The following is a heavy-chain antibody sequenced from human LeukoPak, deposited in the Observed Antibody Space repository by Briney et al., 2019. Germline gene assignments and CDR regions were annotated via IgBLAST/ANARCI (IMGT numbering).Heavy chain of an antibody. CDR2: IYPRDSDT. D-gene: IGHD2-2*01. CDR3: ARHPGGYCSSTSCLGGDYYYYGMDV. CDR1: GYSFTSYW. J-gene: IGHJ6*02. Sequence: GESLKISCNGSGYSFTSYWIDLVRQIPGRGLELIGIIYPRDSDTRYSPSFQGQVPISADKSISTAYLQWSSLKASDTAMYYCARHPGGYCSSTSCLGGDYYYYGMDVWGQGTTVTVSS. V-gene: IGHV5-51*01.